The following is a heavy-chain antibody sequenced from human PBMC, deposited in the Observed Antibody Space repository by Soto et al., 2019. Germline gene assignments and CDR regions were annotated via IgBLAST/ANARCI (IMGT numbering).Heavy chain of an antibody. Sequence: QVHLVQSGGEVKKPGASVKVSCKASGYTFNRHGITWVRQAPGQGLEWMGWISGYNGDINYEQKFQGRVTLSSDTLTSTVYLELKSLRFDDTAVYYCARVRIVGAREIDFWGQGTLVTVSS. CDR2: ISGYNGDI. V-gene: IGHV1-18*04. D-gene: IGHD1-26*01. J-gene: IGHJ4*02. CDR3: ARVRIVGAREIDF. CDR1: GYTFNRHG.